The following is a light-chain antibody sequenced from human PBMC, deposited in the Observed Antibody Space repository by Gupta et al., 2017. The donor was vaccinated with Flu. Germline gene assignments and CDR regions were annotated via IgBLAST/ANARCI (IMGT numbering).Light chain of an antibody. CDR2: EVV. Sequence: QSALTQPASVSVSPGQPITIPRTGTSSDVGRYKYVSWYQQHPGKAPTLIIYEVVNRPSGVSTRFSGSQFGNTAPLTISGLQAEDEADYYCSSNTSSGARVFGAGTKLTVL. CDR1: SSDVGRYKY. V-gene: IGLV2-14*01. CDR3: SSNTSSGARV. J-gene: IGLJ2*01.